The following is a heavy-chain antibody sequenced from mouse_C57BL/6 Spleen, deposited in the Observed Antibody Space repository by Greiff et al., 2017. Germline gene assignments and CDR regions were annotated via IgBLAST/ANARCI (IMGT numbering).Heavy chain of an antibody. CDR1: GYTFTSYG. J-gene: IGHJ2*01. V-gene: IGHV1-81*01. Sequence: QVQLKESGAELARPGASVKLSCKASGYTFTSYGISWVKQRTGQGLEWIGEIYPRCGNTYYNEKFKGKATLTADKSSSTAYMELRSLTSEDTAVYFCARREGNYDYWGQGTTLTVSS. D-gene: IGHD2-1*01. CDR2: IYPRCGNT. CDR3: ARREGNYDY.